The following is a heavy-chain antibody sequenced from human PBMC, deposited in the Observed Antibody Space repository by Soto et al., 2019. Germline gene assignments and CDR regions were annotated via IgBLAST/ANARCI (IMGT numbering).Heavy chain of an antibody. CDR2: ISYDGSNK. V-gene: IGHV3-30*18. CDR1: GFTFSSYG. Sequence: GGSLRLSCAASGFTFSSYGMHWVRQAPGKGLEWVSVISYDGSNKYYADSVKGRFTISRDNSKNTLYLQRNSLRAEDTAVYFCAKERGGLPYDDYYGMDVWGQGTTVTVS. D-gene: IGHD5-18*01. J-gene: IGHJ6*02. CDR3: AKERGGLPYDDYYGMDV.